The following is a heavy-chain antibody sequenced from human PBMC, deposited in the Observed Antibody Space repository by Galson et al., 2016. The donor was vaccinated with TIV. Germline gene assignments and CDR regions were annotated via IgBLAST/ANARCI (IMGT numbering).Heavy chain of an antibody. CDR3: ARPPYCGGDCYKYDY. CDR1: GYTFTHHA. J-gene: IGHJ4*02. Sequence: SVKVSCKASGYTFTHHALHWVRQAPGQSLEWMGCINAGNGCTKYSQMFQGRVTITRDTSASTAYMELSSLSSEDTAVYYCARPPYCGGDCYKYDYWGQGTLVTVSS. V-gene: IGHV1-3*01. D-gene: IGHD2-21*01. CDR2: INAGNGCT.